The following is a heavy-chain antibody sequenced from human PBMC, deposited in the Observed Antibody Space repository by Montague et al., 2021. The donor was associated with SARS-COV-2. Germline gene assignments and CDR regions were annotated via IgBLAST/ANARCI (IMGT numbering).Heavy chain of an antibody. V-gene: IGHV4-59*13. Sequence: SETLSLTCTVSGGSISSYYWTWIRQPPGKGLEWIGYIYYTGSTNYNPSLESRVTISLDTSENQFSLKLSSVTAAVTAVYYCARGHYYGRKDYYYGVDVWGQGTTVTVSS. CDR2: IYYTGST. CDR1: GGSISSYY. CDR3: ARGHYYGRKDYYYGVDV. J-gene: IGHJ6*02. D-gene: IGHD3-10*01.